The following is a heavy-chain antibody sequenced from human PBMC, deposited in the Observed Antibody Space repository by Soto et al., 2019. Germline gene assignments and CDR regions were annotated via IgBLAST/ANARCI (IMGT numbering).Heavy chain of an antibody. V-gene: IGHV3-23*01. Sequence: VGSPRLSCASSGFTFNNYAMSWDRHSPGKGLEWVSGIGGSGRTTYYADSVKGRFTISRDNSNNTLFLQMNSLRAEDTAVYYCAKIRHSDSSADCYDYWGEGTAGTVSS. J-gene: IGHJ4*02. CDR2: IGGSGRTT. D-gene: IGHD3-22*01. CDR3: AKIRHSDSSADCYDY. CDR1: GFTFNNYA.